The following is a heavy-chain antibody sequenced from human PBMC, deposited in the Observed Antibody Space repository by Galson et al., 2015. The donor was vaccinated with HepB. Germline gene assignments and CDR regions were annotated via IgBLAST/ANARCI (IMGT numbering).Heavy chain of an antibody. CDR2: ISSSSSTI. CDR3: ARFPRRYCSSTSCSTPFDY. CDR1: GFTFSSYS. D-gene: IGHD2-2*01. Sequence: SLRLSCAASGFTFSSYSMNWVRQAPGKGLEWVSYISSSSSTIYYADSVKGRFTISRDNAKNSLYLQMNSLRAEDTAVYYCARFPRRYCSSTSCSTPFDYWGQGTLVTVSS. V-gene: IGHV3-48*01. J-gene: IGHJ4*02.